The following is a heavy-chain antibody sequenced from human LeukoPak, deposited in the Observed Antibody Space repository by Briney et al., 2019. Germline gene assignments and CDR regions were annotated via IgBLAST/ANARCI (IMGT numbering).Heavy chain of an antibody. V-gene: IGHV3-53*01. CDR2: IYSGGST. CDR1: GFTVSSNY. J-gene: IGHJ5*02. Sequence: GGSLRLSCAASGFTVSSNYMSWVRQAPGKGLEWGSVIYSGGSTYYADSVKGRFTISRDNSKNTLYLQMNSLRAADTAAYYCARGTVVVAAPDTWGQGTLVTVSS. D-gene: IGHD2-15*01. CDR3: ARGTVVVAAPDT.